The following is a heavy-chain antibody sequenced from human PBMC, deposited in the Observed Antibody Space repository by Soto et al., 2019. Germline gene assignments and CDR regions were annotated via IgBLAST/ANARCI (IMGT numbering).Heavy chain of an antibody. CDR3: AKVDGVATEGPDY. CDR1: GFPFSSYA. CDR2: ISGSGGST. J-gene: IGHJ4*02. V-gene: IGHV3-23*01. D-gene: IGHD1-26*01. Sequence: GGSLRLSCAASGFPFSSYAMSLVRQSPGKGLEWVSAISGSGGSTYYADSVKGRFTISRDNSKNTLYLQMNRLRAEDTAVYYCAKVDGVATEGPDYWGQGTRVTVSX.